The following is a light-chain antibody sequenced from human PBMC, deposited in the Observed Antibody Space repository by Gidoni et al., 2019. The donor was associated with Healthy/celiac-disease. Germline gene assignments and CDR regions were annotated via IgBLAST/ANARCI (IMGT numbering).Light chain of an antibody. CDR3: QSADSSGTYTV. CDR2: KDS. CDR1: ALPKQY. V-gene: IGLV3-25*03. Sequence: SYELTQPPSVSVSPGQTARITCSGDALPKQYAYWYQQKPGQAPVLVLYKDSERPSGIPERFSGSSSGTTVTLTISGVQAEDEADYYCQSADSSGTYTVFGGGTKLTVL. J-gene: IGLJ3*02.